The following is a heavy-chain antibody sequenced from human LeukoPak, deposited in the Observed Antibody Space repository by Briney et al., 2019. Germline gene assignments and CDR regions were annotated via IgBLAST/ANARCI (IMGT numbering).Heavy chain of an antibody. D-gene: IGHD3-10*01. V-gene: IGHV3-30*02. CDR1: GFTFSSYG. CDR3: AKDALWFGELLGAFDI. CDR2: IRYDGSNK. J-gene: IGHJ3*02. Sequence: TGGSLRLSCAASGFTFSSYGMHWVRQAPGKGLEWVAFIRYDGSNKYYADSVKGRFTISRDNSKNTLYLQMNSLGAEDTAVYYCAKDALWFGELLGAFDIWGQGTMVTVSS.